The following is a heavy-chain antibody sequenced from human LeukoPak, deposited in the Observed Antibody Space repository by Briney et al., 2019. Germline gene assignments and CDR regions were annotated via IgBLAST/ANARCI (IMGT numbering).Heavy chain of an antibody. J-gene: IGHJ4*02. CDR3: ARGRRPLGDY. CDR1: GGSFSGYY. CDR2: INHSGST. Sequence: SETLSLACAVYGGSFSGYYWSWIRQPPGKGLEWIGQINHSGSTNYKPSLKSRLTISVDTSKNQFSLKLSSVTAADTAVYYCARGRRPLGDYWGQGTLVTVSS. V-gene: IGHV4-34*01.